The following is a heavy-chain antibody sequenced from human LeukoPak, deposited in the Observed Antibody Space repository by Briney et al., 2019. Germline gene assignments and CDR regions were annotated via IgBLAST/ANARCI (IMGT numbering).Heavy chain of an antibody. CDR2: IYHSGST. V-gene: IGHV4-38-2*01. CDR1: GYSISSGYY. Sequence: PSETLSLTCAVSGYSISSGYYWGWIRQPPGKGLEWTGSIYHSGSTYYNPSLKSRVTISVDTSKNQFSLKLSSVTAADTAVYYCARHDSFWSGYYTEKYFQHWGQGTLVTVSS. D-gene: IGHD3-3*01. J-gene: IGHJ1*01. CDR3: ARHDSFWSGYYTEKYFQH.